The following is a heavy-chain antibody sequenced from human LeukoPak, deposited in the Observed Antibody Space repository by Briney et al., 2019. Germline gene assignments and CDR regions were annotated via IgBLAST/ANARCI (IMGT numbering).Heavy chain of an antibody. V-gene: IGHV3-23*01. J-gene: IGHJ6*03. CDR1: GFTFSSYG. Sequence: GGSLRLSCAASGFTFSSYGMSWVRQAPGKGLEWVSTISGRRDSTSYADSVKGRFTISRDNSKNTLYLQMNSLRAEDTAVYYCAKDPNFYYCMDVWGEGTTVTISS. CDR2: ISGRRDST. CDR3: AKDPNFYYCMDV.